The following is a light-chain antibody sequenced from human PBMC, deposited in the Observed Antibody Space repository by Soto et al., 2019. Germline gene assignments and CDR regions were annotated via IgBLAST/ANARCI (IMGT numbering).Light chain of an antibody. Sequence: EIVLTQSPGTLSLSPGERATLSCRASQSVSSSYLAWYQQKPGQAPRPLIYGASSRAIGIPDRFSGSGSGTDFTLNISRLEPEDFAVYYCQQYGSSPGTCGQGTKVEIK. CDR1: QSVSSSY. V-gene: IGKV3-20*01. CDR3: QQYGSSPGT. J-gene: IGKJ1*01. CDR2: GAS.